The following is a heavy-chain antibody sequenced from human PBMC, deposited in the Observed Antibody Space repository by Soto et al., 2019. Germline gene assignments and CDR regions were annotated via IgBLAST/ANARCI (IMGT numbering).Heavy chain of an antibody. CDR3: ARDRRRDGYNFGY. V-gene: IGHV3-33*01. Sequence: QVQLVESGGGVVQPGRSLRLSCAASGFTFSSYGMHWVRQAPGKGLEWVAVIWYDGSNKYYADSVKGRFTISRDNSKNTLYLQRNSLRAEDTAVYYCARDRRRDGYNFGYWGQGTLVTVSS. CDR2: IWYDGSNK. J-gene: IGHJ4*02. CDR1: GFTFSSYG. D-gene: IGHD5-12*01.